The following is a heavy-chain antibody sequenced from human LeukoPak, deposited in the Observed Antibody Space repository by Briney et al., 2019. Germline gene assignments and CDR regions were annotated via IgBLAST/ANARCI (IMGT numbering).Heavy chain of an antibody. CDR2: IYHSGST. CDR1: GGSISSSNW. V-gene: IGHV4-4*02. CDR3: ARQTITMIVVVVPTCFDY. J-gene: IGHJ4*02. D-gene: IGHD3-22*01. Sequence: PSGTLSLTCVVSGGSISSSNWWSWVRQPPGKGLEWIGEIYHSGSTNYNPSLKSRVTISVDTSKNQFSLKLSSVTAADTAVYYCARQTITMIVVVVPTCFDYWGQGTLVTVSS.